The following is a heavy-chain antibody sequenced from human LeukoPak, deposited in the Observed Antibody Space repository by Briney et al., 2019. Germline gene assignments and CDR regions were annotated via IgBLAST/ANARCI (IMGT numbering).Heavy chain of an antibody. CDR1: GGSFSGYY. CDR2: INHSGST. CDR3: ARLQTMVRGALAYYYYYYMDV. D-gene: IGHD3-10*01. V-gene: IGHV4-34*01. J-gene: IGHJ6*03. Sequence: PSETLSLTCAVYGGSFSGYYWSWIRQPPGKGLEWIGEINHSGSTNYNPSLKSRVTISVDTSKNQFSLKLSSVTAADTAVYYCARLQTMVRGALAYYYYYYMDVWGKGTTVTISS.